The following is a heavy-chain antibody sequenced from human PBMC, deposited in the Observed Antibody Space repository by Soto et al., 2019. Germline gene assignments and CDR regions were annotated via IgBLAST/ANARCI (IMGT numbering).Heavy chain of an antibody. CDR1: GYTFTGYY. Sequence: QVQLVQSGAEVKKPGASVKVSCKASGYTFTGYYMHWVRQAPGQGLEWMGWINPNSGGTNYAQRFQGRVTMTRDTSISTAYMEVGRLRCDDTAVYYCARDESSGYDSDFDYWGQGTLVTVSS. CDR3: ARDESSGYDSDFDY. D-gene: IGHD5-12*01. CDR2: INPNSGGT. J-gene: IGHJ4*02. V-gene: IGHV1-2*02.